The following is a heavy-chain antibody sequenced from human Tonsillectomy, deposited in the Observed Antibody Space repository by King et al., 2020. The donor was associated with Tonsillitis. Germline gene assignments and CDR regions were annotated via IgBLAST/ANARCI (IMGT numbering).Heavy chain of an antibody. J-gene: IGHJ4*02. CDR2: IYYSGST. CDR1: GDSISNYY. D-gene: IGHD5-12*01. Sequence: VQLQESGPGLVKPSETLSLTCTVSGDSISNYYWSWIRQPPGKGLEWIGFIYYSGSTNYNPSLKSRVTISVDTSKNQFSLKLSAVTAADTAVYYCARNSGYDLGSFYWGQGNLVTVPS. CDR3: ARNSGYDLGSFY. V-gene: IGHV4-59*01.